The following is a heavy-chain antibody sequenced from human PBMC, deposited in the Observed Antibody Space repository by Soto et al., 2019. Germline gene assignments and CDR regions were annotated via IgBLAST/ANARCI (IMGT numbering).Heavy chain of an antibody. J-gene: IGHJ6*03. Sequence: GLEWMGWINPSGGSTSYAQKFQGRVTMTRDTSTSTVYMELSSLRSEDTAVYYCARGRYSYGTYYYYYMAVWGKGTTVTVSS. D-gene: IGHD5-18*01. CDR3: ARGRYSYGTYYYYYMAV. CDR2: INPSGGST. V-gene: IGHV1-46*03.